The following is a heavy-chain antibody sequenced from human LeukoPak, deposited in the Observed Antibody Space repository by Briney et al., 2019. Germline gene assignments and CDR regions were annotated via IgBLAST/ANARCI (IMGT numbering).Heavy chain of an antibody. CDR3: AREGFTMIVVEMSGIFDY. J-gene: IGHJ4*02. Sequence: SVKVSCKASGGTFSSYAISWVRQAPGQGLEWVGRIIPIFGTANYAQKFQGRVTITTDESTSTAYMELSSLRSEDTAVYYCAREGFTMIVVEMSGIFDYWGQGTLVTVSS. CDR2: IIPIFGTA. CDR1: GGTFSSYA. D-gene: IGHD3-22*01. V-gene: IGHV1-69*05.